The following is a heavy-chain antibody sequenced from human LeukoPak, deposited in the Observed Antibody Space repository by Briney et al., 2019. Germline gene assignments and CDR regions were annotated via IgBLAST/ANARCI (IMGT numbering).Heavy chain of an antibody. CDR3: ARSVIDNSGAFHQNDY. CDR2: IIPIFGTA. J-gene: IGHJ4*02. D-gene: IGHD3-22*01. CDR1: GGTFSSYA. V-gene: IGHV1-69*05. Sequence: ASVKVSCKASGGTFSSYAISWVRQAPGQGLEWMGGIIPIFGTANYAQKFQGRVTMTRDTSTSTVYMELNSLRSEDTAVYFCARSVIDNSGAFHQNDYWGLGTLVTVSS.